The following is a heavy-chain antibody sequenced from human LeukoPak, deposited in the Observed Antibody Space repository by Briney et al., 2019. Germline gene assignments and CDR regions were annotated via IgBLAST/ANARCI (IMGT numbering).Heavy chain of an antibody. CDR2: INTNTGNP. V-gene: IGHV7-4-1*02. CDR3: ARDLIPISGVPRGLDP. D-gene: IGHD3-3*01. CDR1: GYTFTIYA. J-gene: IGHJ5*02. Sequence: ASVKVSCKASGYTFTIYAMNWVRRAPGQGLEWMGWINTNTGNPTYAQGFTGRFVFSLDTSVSTAYLQISSLKGEDTAVYYCARDLIPISGVPRGLDPWGQGTLVTVSS.